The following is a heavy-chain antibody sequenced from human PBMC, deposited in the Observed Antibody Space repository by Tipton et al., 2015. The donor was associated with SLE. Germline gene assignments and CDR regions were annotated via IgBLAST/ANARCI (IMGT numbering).Heavy chain of an antibody. CDR2: IYYSGST. J-gene: IGHJ3*02. Sequence: TLSLTCTVSGGSISSSSYYWSWIRQPPGKGLEWIGYIYYSGSTNYNPSLKSRVTISVDTSKNQFSLKLSSVTAADTAVYYCAGEVGDDAFDIWGQGTMVAVSS. V-gene: IGHV4-61*01. CDR3: AGEVGDDAFDI. D-gene: IGHD1-26*01. CDR1: GGSISSSSYY.